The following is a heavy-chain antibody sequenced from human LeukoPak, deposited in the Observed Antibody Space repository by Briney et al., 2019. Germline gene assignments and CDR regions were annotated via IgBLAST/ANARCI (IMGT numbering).Heavy chain of an antibody. CDR1: GFTFSSYA. V-gene: IGHV3-30*04. Sequence: GRSLRLSCAASGFTFSSYAMHWVRQAPGKGLEWVAVISYDGSNKYYADFVKGRFTISRDNSKNTLYLQMNSLRAEDTAVYYCARDFPRMVRGVMSYYFDYWGQGTLVTVSS. CDR2: ISYDGSNK. D-gene: IGHD3-10*01. J-gene: IGHJ4*02. CDR3: ARDFPRMVRGVMSYYFDY.